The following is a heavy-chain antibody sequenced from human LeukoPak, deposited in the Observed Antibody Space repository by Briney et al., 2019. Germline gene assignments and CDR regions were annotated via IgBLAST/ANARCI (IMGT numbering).Heavy chain of an antibody. CDR3: ARGGDEWIQLWSLPY. J-gene: IGHJ4*02. CDR2: ISYDGSNK. D-gene: IGHD5-18*01. V-gene: IGHV3-30*03. Sequence: GGSLRLSCAASGFTFSSYGMHWVRQAPGKGLEWGAVISYDGSNKYYADSVKGRFTISRDNSKNTLYLQMNSLRAEDTAVYYCARGGDEWIQLWSLPYWGQGTLVTVSS. CDR1: GFTFSSYG.